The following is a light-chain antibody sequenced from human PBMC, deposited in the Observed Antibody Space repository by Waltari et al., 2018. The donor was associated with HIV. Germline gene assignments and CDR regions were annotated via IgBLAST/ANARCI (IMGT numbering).Light chain of an antibody. Sequence: EVVLTQSPGTVSLSPGERATLSCRASQSVNTNYLAWYQQKPGQAPRPLIYEASGRATGIPDRFSGSGSGTDFTLTSSRVEPEDFAVYFCQQYGISPITFGQGTRLE. J-gene: IGKJ5*01. V-gene: IGKV3-20*01. CDR1: QSVNTNY. CDR2: EAS. CDR3: QQYGISPIT.